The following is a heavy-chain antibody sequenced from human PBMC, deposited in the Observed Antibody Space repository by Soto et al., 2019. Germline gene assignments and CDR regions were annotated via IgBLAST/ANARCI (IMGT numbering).Heavy chain of an antibody. Sequence: ASVKVSCKASGYTFTSYGITWVRQAPGQGLEWMGWISAHNGDTKFAQKLQDIATMTTDTSTSTAYMELRSLRSDETAVYYCARDSSESSAYKYWGQGTLVTVSS. V-gene: IGHV1-18*04. CDR2: ISAHNGDT. J-gene: IGHJ4*02. CDR1: GYTFTSYG. D-gene: IGHD3-22*01. CDR3: ARDSSESSAYKY.